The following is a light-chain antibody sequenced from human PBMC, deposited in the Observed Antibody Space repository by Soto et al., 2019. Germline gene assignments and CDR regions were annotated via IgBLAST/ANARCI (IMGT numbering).Light chain of an antibody. J-gene: IGKJ5*01. Sequence: EVVVTQSPATLSVSPGERATLSCRASESVGRHLAWYPPKPGQDPRRRIYDASNRATGIPARFSVSGSGTDFTLTISSLEPEEFAVYYCQQRSNWPTFGQGTRLEIK. CDR1: ESVGRH. CDR2: DAS. V-gene: IGKV3-11*01. CDR3: QQRSNWPT.